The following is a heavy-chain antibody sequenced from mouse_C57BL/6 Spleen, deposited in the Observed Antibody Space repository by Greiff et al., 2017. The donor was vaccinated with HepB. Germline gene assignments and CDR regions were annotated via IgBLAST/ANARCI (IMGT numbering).Heavy chain of an antibody. CDR1: GFTFSDYG. CDR2: ISSGSSTI. J-gene: IGHJ4*01. Sequence: EVQLVESGGGLVKPGGSLKLSCAASGFTFSDYGMHWVRQAPEKGLEWVAYISSGSSTIYYADTVKGRFTISRDNAKNTLFLQMTSLRSEDTAMYYCAIHYAYAMDYWGQGTSVTVSS. V-gene: IGHV5-17*01. D-gene: IGHD1-1*02. CDR3: AIHYAYAMDY.